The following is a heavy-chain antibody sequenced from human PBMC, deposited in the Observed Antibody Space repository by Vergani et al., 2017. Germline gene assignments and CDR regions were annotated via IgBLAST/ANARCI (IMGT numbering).Heavy chain of an antibody. V-gene: IGHV3-48*04. Sequence: EVQLVESGGGLVQPGGSLRLSCAASGFTFSSYSMNWVRQAPGKGLEWVSYISSSSSTIYYAESVKGRFTISRDNPKNSLYLQMNSLRAEDTAVYYCARDRSSGYDGWGQGTLVTVSS. CDR2: ISSSSSTI. J-gene: IGHJ4*02. D-gene: IGHD3-22*01. CDR1: GFTFSSYS. CDR3: ARDRSSGYDG.